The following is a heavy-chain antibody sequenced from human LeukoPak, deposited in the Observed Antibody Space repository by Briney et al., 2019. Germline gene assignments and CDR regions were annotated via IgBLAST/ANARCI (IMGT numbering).Heavy chain of an antibody. V-gene: IGHV3-48*04. J-gene: IGHJ6*03. Sequence: RAGGSLRLSCAASGSSFSSYWMHWVRQAPGKGLEWVSYISSSGSTIYYADSVKGRFTISRDNAKNSLYLQMNSLRAEDTAVYYCTRTTMVRGVPYYYMDVWGKGTTVTVSS. CDR2: ISSSGSTI. D-gene: IGHD3-10*01. CDR1: GSSFSSYW. CDR3: TRTTMVRGVPYYYMDV.